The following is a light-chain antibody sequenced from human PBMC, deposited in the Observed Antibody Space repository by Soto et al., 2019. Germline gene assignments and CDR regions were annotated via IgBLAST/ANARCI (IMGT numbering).Light chain of an antibody. CDR3: PQRQYWPPIT. CDR1: QSISSW. J-gene: IGKJ5*01. V-gene: IGKV1-5*01. Sequence: DIQMTRSPSTLCASVGDRGTITCRASQSISSWLAWYQQKPGKAPKLLIFDASSLENGVPSRFSGSGSGTEFTLTISRLQPDDFAVYYCPQRQYWPPITFGQGTRLEI. CDR2: DAS.